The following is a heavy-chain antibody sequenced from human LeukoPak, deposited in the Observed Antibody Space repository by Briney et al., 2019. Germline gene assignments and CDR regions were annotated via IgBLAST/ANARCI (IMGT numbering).Heavy chain of an antibody. D-gene: IGHD6-6*01. CDR2: ISYDGSNK. CDR1: GFTFSSYA. CDR3: AKEQLGDTSIDY. J-gene: IGHJ4*02. V-gene: IGHV3-30-3*01. Sequence: GRSLRLSCAASGFTFSSYAMHWVRQAPGKGLEWVAVISYDGSNKYYADSVKGRFTISRDNSKNTLYLQMNSLRPEDTAVYYCAKEQLGDTSIDYWGQGTLVTVSS.